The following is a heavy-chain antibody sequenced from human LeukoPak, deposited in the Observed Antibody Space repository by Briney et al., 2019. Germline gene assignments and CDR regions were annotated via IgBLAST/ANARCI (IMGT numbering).Heavy chain of an antibody. CDR3: ARPSGPDYYYYYMDV. J-gene: IGHJ6*03. V-gene: IGHV4-39*01. CDR2: IYYSGST. D-gene: IGHD1-1*01. Sequence: SETLSLTCTVSGGSISSSSYYRGWIRQPPGKGLEWIGSIYYSGSTYYNPSLKSRVTISVDTSKNQFSLKLSSVTAADTAVYYCARPSGPDYYYYYMDVWGKGTTVTVSS. CDR1: GGSISSSSYY.